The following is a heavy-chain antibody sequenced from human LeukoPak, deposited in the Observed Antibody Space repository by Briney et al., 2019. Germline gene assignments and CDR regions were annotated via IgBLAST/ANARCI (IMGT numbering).Heavy chain of an antibody. CDR2: IYYSGSI. CDR3: ARDLGNRGGAFDI. CDR1: GASISSYY. D-gene: IGHD1-14*01. V-gene: IGHV4-59*12. Sequence: SETLSLTCTVSGASISSYYWSWIRQPPGKGLEWIGDIYYSGSIKYNPSLKSRVTISVDTSKNQFSLKLSSVTAADTAVYYCARDLGNRGGAFDIWGQGTMVTVSS. J-gene: IGHJ3*02.